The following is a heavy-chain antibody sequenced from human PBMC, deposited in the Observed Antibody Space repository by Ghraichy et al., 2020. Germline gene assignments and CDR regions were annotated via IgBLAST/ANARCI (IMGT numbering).Heavy chain of an antibody. Sequence: SETLSLTCTVSGGSISSYYWSWIRQPPGKGLEWIGYIYYSGSTNYNPSLKSRVTISVDTSKNQFSLKLSSVTAADTAVYYCARGSLFSPTVVPDYWGQGTLVTVSS. V-gene: IGHV4-59*01. CDR3: ARGSLFSPTVVPDY. J-gene: IGHJ4*02. CDR2: IYYSGST. D-gene: IGHD4-11*01. CDR1: GGSISSYY.